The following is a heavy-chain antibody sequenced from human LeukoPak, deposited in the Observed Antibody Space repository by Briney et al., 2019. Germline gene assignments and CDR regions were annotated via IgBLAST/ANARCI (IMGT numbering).Heavy chain of an antibody. CDR1: GYTFTSYG. CDR2: ISAYNGNT. CDR3: ARVVFDSSGYYYARLYYFDY. Sequence: ASVKASCKASGYTFTSYGISWVRQAPGQGLEWMGWISAYNGNTNYAQKLQGRVTMTTDTSTSTAYMELRSLRSDDTAVYYCARVVFDSSGYYYARLYYFDYWGQGTLVTVSS. J-gene: IGHJ4*02. D-gene: IGHD3-22*01. V-gene: IGHV1-18*01.